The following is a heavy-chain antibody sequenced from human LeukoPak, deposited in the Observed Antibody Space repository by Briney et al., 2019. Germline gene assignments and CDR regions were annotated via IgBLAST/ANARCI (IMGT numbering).Heavy chain of an antibody. CDR3: AKVRDLDTVLGRFDN. CDR2: ISGNGGRT. V-gene: IGHV3-23*01. J-gene: IGHJ5*02. D-gene: IGHD5-18*01. Sequence: GGSLRLSCAASGFTFSSYAMRWVRQAPGKGLEWVSVISGNGGRTYYADSVKGRFTISRDNSKNTLYLQMNSLRGEDTAVYYCAKVRDLDTVLGRFDNWGQGTLVTVSS. CDR1: GFTFSSYA.